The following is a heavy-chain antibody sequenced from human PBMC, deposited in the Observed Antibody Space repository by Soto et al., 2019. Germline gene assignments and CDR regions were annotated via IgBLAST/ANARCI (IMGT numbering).Heavy chain of an antibody. CDR3: AKGSARFLEWLYPDV. Sequence: SVKVSCKASGGTFSSNAISWVRQAAGQGLEWMGGIIPILDTAKYAQKFQGRVTITADKSTSTAYMEVGSLRAEDTAVYYCAKGSARFLEWLYPDVWGQGTTVTVSS. D-gene: IGHD3-3*01. J-gene: IGHJ6*02. CDR2: IIPILDTA. V-gene: IGHV1-69*10. CDR1: GGTFSSNA.